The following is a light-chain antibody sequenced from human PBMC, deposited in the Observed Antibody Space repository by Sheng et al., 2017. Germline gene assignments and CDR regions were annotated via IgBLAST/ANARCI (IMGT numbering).Light chain of an antibody. V-gene: IGKV1-33*01. J-gene: IGKJ2*01. CDR3: QQYENLPYT. CDR1: RDISNH. CDR2: AAT. Sequence: DIQMAQSPSSLSASVGDRVTITCQASRDISNHVNWYQQRPGRAPNLLIYAATDLKTGVPPRFSGSKSGTSFTLTISSLQSEDIASYYCQQYENLPYTFGQGTKLAI.